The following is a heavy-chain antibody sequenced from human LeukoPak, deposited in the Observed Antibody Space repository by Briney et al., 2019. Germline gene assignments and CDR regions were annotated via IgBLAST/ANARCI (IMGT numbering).Heavy chain of an antibody. CDR3: ARRSGYSLDV. J-gene: IGHJ6*04. CDR2: IWYDGREK. Sequence: GGSLRLSCAASGFFFGNFDMEWVRQAPGKGLQWVASIWYDGREKSYADSVKGRLILSRDNSKNTVFLQMNSLRVEDTALYYCARRSGYSLDVWGEGTTVTVSS. CDR1: GFFFGNFD. V-gene: IGHV3-33*01. D-gene: IGHD5-12*01.